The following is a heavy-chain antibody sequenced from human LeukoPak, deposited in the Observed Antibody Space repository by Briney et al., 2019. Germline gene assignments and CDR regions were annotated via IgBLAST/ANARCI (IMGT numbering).Heavy chain of an antibody. Sequence: GGSLRLSCAASGFTFSSYSMNWVRQAPGKGLEWVSSISHSSSDIYYADSVKGRFTISRDNAKNSLYLQINSLRAEETAVYYCARDRGYCSSTSCYLFPLSHWGQGTLVTVSS. CDR1: GFTFSSYS. D-gene: IGHD2-2*01. CDR2: ISHSSSDI. J-gene: IGHJ1*01. CDR3: ARDRGYCSSTSCYLFPLSH. V-gene: IGHV3-21*01.